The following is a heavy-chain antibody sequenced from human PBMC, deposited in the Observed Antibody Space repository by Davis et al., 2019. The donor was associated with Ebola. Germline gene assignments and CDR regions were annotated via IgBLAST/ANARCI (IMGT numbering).Heavy chain of an antibody. J-gene: IGHJ5*02. V-gene: IGHV3-20*04. CDR3: AREGRCSGGSCLRGWFDP. CDR1: GFTFSSHW. CDR2: INWNGGST. Sequence: PGGSLRLSCAASGFTFSSHWMSWVRQTPGKGLEWVSGINWNGGSTGYADSVKGRFTISRDNAKNSLYLQMNSLRAEDTALYYCAREGRCSGGSCLRGWFDPWGQGTLVTVSS. D-gene: IGHD2-15*01.